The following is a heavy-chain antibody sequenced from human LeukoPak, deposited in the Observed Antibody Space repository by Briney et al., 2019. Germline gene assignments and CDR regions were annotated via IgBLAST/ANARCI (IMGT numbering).Heavy chain of an antibody. Sequence: PGGSLRLSCAASGFTFSAYSMNSVRQSPGKGLEWVSSISTSSSYLYYVDSVKRRFPVHRDHDKHSLFLQMNSLRAEDTALYYCARDREMGTIRNGFDVWGQGTIVSVST. J-gene: IGHJ3*01. CDR2: ISTSSSYL. V-gene: IGHV3-21*01. CDR1: GFTFSAYS. D-gene: IGHD5-24*01. CDR3: ARDREMGTIRNGFDV.